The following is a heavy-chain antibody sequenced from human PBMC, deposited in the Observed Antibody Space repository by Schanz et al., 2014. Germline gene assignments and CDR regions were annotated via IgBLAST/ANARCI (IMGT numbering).Heavy chain of an antibody. CDR2: INPSGGST. D-gene: IGHD6-6*01. Sequence: QVQLLQSGAEVKKPGASMKVSCKASGYTFTTYYMLWVRQAPGQGLEWMGIINPSGGSTRYGQKFQGRITMTTDTSTSTVYLELSSLRSDDTAVYYCARDQSPYTNSSDVRYFDSWGQGSLXTVSS. V-gene: IGHV1-46*01. CDR1: GYTFTTYY. CDR3: ARDQSPYTNSSDVRYFDS. J-gene: IGHJ4*02.